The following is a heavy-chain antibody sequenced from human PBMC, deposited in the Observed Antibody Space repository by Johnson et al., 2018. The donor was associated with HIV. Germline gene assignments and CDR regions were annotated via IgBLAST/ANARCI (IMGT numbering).Heavy chain of an antibody. V-gene: IGHV3-9*01. J-gene: IGHJ3*02. CDR2: IRWNSGSI. CDR1: GFTFDDYA. D-gene: IGHD6-6*01. CDR3: AKVLATTEYSSSSWSDAFDI. Sequence: VQLVESGGDLVQPGRSLRLSCAASGFTFDDYAMHWVRQAPGKGLEWVSGIRWNSGSIGYADSVQGRFTISRDNAKNSLYLQMNSLRAEDTALYYCAKVLATTEYSSSSWSDAFDIWGQGTMVTVSS.